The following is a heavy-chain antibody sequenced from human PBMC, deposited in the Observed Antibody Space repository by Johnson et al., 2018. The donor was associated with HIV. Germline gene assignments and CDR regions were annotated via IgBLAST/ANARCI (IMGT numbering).Heavy chain of an antibody. D-gene: IGHD6-19*01. J-gene: IGHJ3*01. V-gene: IGHV3-9*01. CDR3: VRGGQWGATDALDV. CDR2: ISWNSGSI. CDR1: GFTLDDYA. Sequence: VQLVESGGGLVQPGRSLRLSCAASGFTLDDYAMHWVRQSPGKGLEWVSGISWNSGSIGYADSVKGRFTISRDNAKNSLYLQMNSLRVEDTAVYYCVRGGQWGATDALDVWGQGTMVTVSA.